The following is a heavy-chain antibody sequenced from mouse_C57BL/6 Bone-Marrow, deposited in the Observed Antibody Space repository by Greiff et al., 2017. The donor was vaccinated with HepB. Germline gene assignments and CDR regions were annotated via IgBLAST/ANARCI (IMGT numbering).Heavy chain of an antibody. J-gene: IGHJ4*01. V-gene: IGHV2-5*01. Sequence: QVQLKESGPGLVQPSQSLSITCTVSGFSLTSYGVHWVRQSPGKGLEWLGVIWRGGSTDYSAAFMSRLSITKDNSKSQVFFKMNSLQADDTAIYYCAKRAYYSNPSLYYYAMDYWGQGTSVTVSS. CDR1: GFSLTSYG. D-gene: IGHD2-5*01. CDR3: AKRAYYSNPSLYYYAMDY. CDR2: IWRGGST.